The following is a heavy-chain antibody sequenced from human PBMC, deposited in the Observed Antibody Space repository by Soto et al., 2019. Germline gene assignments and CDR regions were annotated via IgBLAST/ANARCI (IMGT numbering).Heavy chain of an antibody. Sequence: SETLSLTCTVSGGSISSGDYYWSWIRQPPGKGLEWIGYIYYSGSTYYNPSLKSRVTISVDTSKNQFSLKLSSVTAADTAVYYCARAEHSSGWYFDYWGQGTLVTV. CDR3: ARAEHSSGWYFDY. D-gene: IGHD6-19*01. CDR2: IYYSGST. J-gene: IGHJ4*02. V-gene: IGHV4-30-4*01. CDR1: GGSISSGDYY.